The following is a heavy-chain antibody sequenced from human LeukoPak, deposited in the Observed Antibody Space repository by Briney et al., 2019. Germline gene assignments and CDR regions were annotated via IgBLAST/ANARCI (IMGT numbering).Heavy chain of an antibody. Sequence: PGGSLRLSCAASGFTFSDSYMSWIRQAPGKGLEWVSDIKSTSIYTNYADAVKGQFTISRDNAKKTLSLQMNSLSVEAKAADDCAREDGYSSSWYSDYWGQGTLVTVSS. CDR3: AREDGYSSSWYSDY. CDR1: GFTFSDSY. D-gene: IGHD6-13*01. CDR2: IKSTSIYT. V-gene: IGHV3-11*05. J-gene: IGHJ4*02.